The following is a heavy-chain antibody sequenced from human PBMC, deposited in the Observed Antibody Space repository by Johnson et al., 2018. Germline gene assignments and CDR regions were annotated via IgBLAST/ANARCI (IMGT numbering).Heavy chain of an antibody. CDR2: ISSSSDYS. CDR3: ARSPFHSSRFDF. J-gene: IGHJ4*02. Sequence: VQLVESGGGLVKPGGSLRLSCAASGFSFSSFNMNWVRQAPGKGLEWVSSISSSSDYSYYADSTKGRFAISRDIAKNSLYLQMNSAGAEDTATYNRARSPFHSSRFDFWGQGTLVTVSS. D-gene: IGHD6-13*01. V-gene: IGHV3-21*01. CDR1: GFSFSSFN.